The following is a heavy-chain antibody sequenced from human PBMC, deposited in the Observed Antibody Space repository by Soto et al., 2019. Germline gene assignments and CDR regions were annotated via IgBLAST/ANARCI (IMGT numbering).Heavy chain of an antibody. D-gene: IGHD2-15*01. Sequence: PGGSLRLSCAASGFTFSSYSMNWVRQAPGKGLEWVSYISSSSSTIYYADSVKGRFTISRDNAKNSLYLQMNSLRAEDTAVYYCAAGGRYCSGGSCYSLDYWGQGTLVTVS. J-gene: IGHJ4*02. CDR3: AAGGRYCSGGSCYSLDY. V-gene: IGHV3-48*01. CDR1: GFTFSSYS. CDR2: ISSSSSTI.